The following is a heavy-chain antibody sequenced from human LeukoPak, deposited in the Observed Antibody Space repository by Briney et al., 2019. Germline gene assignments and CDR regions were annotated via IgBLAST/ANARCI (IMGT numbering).Heavy chain of an antibody. CDR3: ARDWYYDFWSGYYSDC. J-gene: IGHJ4*02. CDR1: GYTVTSYG. Sequence: ASVKVSCKASGYTVTSYGISWVRQAPGQGLEWMGWISAYNGNTNYAQKLQGRVTRTTDTSTSTAYMELRSLRSDDTAVYYCARDWYYDFWSGYYSDCWGQGTLVTVSS. V-gene: IGHV1-18*01. CDR2: ISAYNGNT. D-gene: IGHD3-3*01.